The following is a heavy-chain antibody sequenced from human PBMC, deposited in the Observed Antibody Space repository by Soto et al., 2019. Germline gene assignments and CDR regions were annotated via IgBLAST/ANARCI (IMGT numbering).Heavy chain of an antibody. Sequence: GASVKVSCKASGYTFTSYGISWVRQAPGQGLEWMGWISAYNGNTNYAQKLQGRVTMTTDTSTSTAYMELNSLRAEDTAVYYCAKGSADSRPYYFDCWGQGTLVTASS. CDR1: GYTFTSYG. J-gene: IGHJ4*02. D-gene: IGHD3-22*01. V-gene: IGHV1-18*01. CDR3: AKGSADSRPYYFDC. CDR2: ISAYNGNT.